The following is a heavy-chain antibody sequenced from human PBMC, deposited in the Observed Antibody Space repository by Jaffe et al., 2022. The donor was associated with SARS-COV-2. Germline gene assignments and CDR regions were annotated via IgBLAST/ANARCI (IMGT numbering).Heavy chain of an antibody. V-gene: IGHV3-21*02. CDR1: GFPFNSYT. CDR3: ARDLPGRRIPAMDV. Sequence: EGQLVESGGGLVKPGGSLRLSCAASGFPFNSYTMNWVRQIPGKGLEWISSITRTSNEIYYAHSLRGRFTISRDNTQGLLYLQMNNLRDEDTAVYYCARDLPGRRIPAMDVWGTGTTVIVS. J-gene: IGHJ6*03. D-gene: IGHD2-2*01. CDR2: ITRTSNEI.